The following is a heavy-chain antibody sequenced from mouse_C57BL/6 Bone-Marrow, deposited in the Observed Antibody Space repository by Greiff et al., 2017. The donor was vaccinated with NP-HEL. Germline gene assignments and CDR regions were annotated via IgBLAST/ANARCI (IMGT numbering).Heavy chain of an antibody. D-gene: IGHD1-1*01. Sequence: EVMLVESVAELVRPGASVKLSCTASGFNIKNTYMHWVKQRPEQGLEWIGRIDPANGNTKYAPKFPGKATITADTSSNTAYLQLSSLTSEDTAIYYCARGYYGSSPYYFDYWGQGTTLTVSS. J-gene: IGHJ2*01. CDR2: IDPANGNT. CDR1: GFNIKNTY. V-gene: IGHV14-3*01. CDR3: ARGYYGSSPYYFDY.